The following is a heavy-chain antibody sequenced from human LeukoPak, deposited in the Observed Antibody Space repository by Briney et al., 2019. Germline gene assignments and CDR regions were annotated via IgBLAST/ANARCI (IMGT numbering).Heavy chain of an antibody. CDR3: ATDSIFGVVIDYYYYMDV. Sequence: GGSLRLSCAASGLTFRNYLVTWVRQAPGKGLEWVSGNSGSGSRTYYADSVKGRFTISRDNSKNTLYLQMNSVRAEDTAVYYCATDSIFGVVIDYYYYMDVWGKGTTVIVSS. J-gene: IGHJ6*03. CDR2: NSGSGSRT. CDR1: GLTFRNYL. V-gene: IGHV3-23*01. D-gene: IGHD3-3*02.